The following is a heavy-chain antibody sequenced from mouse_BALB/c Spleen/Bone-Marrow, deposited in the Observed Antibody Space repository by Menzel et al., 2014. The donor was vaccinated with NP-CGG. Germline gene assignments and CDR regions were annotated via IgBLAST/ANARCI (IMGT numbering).Heavy chain of an antibody. V-gene: IGHV14-3*02. CDR1: GFNIKDTY. CDR3: ARREFIPRIWYFDV. J-gene: IGHJ1*01. Sequence: VQLQQSGAELVKPGASVKLSCTASGFNIKDTYMHWVKQRPEQGLEWIGRIDPANGNTKYDPKFQDKATITADTSSNTAYLQLSSLTSEDTAVYYCARREFIPRIWYFDVWGAGTTVAVSS. D-gene: IGHD1-2*01. CDR2: IDPANGNT.